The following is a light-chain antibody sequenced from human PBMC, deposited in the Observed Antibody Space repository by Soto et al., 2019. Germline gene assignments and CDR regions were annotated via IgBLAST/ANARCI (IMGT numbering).Light chain of an antibody. CDR1: SSNIGNNY. V-gene: IGLV1-51*02. CDR2: ENN. J-gene: IGLJ3*02. Sequence: QSVLTQPPSVSAAPGQKVTISCSGSSSNIGNNYVSWYQQLPGTAPKLLIYENNKLPSGIPDRFSGSKSGTSATLGITGLQTGDEADYYCGTWDSSLSAGRVFGGGTKLTVL. CDR3: GTWDSSLSAGRV.